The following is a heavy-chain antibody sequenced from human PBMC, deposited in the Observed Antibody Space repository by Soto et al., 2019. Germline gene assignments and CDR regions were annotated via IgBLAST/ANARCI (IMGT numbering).Heavy chain of an antibody. CDR1: GFTFSSYG. Sequence: HPGGSLRLSCAASGFTFSSYGMHWVRQAPGKGLEWVAVISYDGSNKYYADSVKGRFTISRDNSKNTLYLQMNSLRAEDTAVYYCAKDERYCSGGSCYSGGYYYYGMDVWGQGTTVTVSS. J-gene: IGHJ6*02. CDR3: AKDERYCSGGSCYSGGYYYYGMDV. V-gene: IGHV3-30*18. D-gene: IGHD2-15*01. CDR2: ISYDGSNK.